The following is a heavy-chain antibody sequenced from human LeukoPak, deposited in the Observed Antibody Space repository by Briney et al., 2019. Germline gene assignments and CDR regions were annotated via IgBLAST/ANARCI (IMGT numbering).Heavy chain of an antibody. D-gene: IGHD6-13*01. CDR1: GFTFSSYS. Sequence: GVSLRLSCAASGFTFSSYSMSWFRQAPGKGLEWVGFIRSKAYGGTTEYAASVKGRFTISRDDSKSIAYLQMNSLKTEDTAVYYCTRVPNSSSWYGVFDYWGQGTLVTVSS. V-gene: IGHV3-49*03. J-gene: IGHJ4*02. CDR2: IRSKAYGGTT. CDR3: TRVPNSSSWYGVFDY.